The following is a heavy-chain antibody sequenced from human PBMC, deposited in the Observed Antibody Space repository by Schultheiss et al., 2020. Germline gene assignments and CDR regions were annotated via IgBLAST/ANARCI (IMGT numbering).Heavy chain of an antibody. CDR3: ARAGNYDILTGHPAYFDY. V-gene: IGHV4-4*07. D-gene: IGHD3-9*01. CDR2: IYTSGST. CDR1: GGSISPYY. Sequence: SETLSLTCTVSGGSISPYYWSWIRQPAGKGLEWIGRIYTSGSTNYNPSLKSRVTMSVDTSKNQFSLKLSSVTAADTAVYYCARAGNYDILTGHPAYFDYWGQGTLVTVSS. J-gene: IGHJ4*02.